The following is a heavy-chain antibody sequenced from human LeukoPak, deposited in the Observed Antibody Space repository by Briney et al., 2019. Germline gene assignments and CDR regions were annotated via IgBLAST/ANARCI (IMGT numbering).Heavy chain of an antibody. J-gene: IGHJ4*02. D-gene: IGHD2-2*01. CDR1: GFSLSSYW. Sequence: GGSLRLSCASSGFSLSSYWMSWVRQAPGKGLEWVASTKQDGSEKYYVDSVKGRFTISRDSAKKSLYLQMNNLRAEDTAVYYCARALDSSSSRYQAFEYWGQGTPVTVSS. V-gene: IGHV3-7*01. CDR2: TKQDGSEK. CDR3: ARALDSSSSRYQAFEY.